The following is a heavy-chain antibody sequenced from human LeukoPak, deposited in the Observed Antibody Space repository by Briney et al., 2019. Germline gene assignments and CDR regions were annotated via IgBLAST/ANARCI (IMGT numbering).Heavy chain of an antibody. J-gene: IGHJ4*02. D-gene: IGHD4-23*01. CDR1: GFTFSSYE. Sequence: GGSLRLSCAASGFTFSSYEMNWVRQAPGKGLEWVSYISSSGSTIYYADSVKGRFTISRDNAKNSLYLQMNSLRAEDTAVYYCARLYGGNSLGFDYWGQGTLVTVSS. CDR3: ARLYGGNSLGFDY. CDR2: ISSSGSTI. V-gene: IGHV3-48*03.